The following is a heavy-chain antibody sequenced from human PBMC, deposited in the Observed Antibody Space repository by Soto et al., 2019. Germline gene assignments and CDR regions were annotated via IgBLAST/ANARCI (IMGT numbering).Heavy chain of an antibody. Sequence: TGRSLRLSCAASGFTFSSFAMSRVLQAPGKGLEWVSAISGSGGSTYYADSVKGRFTISRDNSKNTLYLQMNSLRAEDTAVYYCAKPALGATHSYYYYGLDVWDKGTTVTVSS. J-gene: IGHJ6*04. CDR3: AKPALGATHSYYYYGLDV. CDR1: GFTFSSFA. D-gene: IGHD1-26*01. CDR2: ISGSGGST. V-gene: IGHV3-23*01.